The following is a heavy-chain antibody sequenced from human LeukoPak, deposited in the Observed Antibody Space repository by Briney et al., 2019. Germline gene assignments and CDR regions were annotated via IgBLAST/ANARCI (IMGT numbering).Heavy chain of an antibody. J-gene: IGHJ4*02. CDR3: ARDSSGWSKND. V-gene: IGHV3-23*01. CDR1: GFNFSTDA. D-gene: IGHD6-19*01. Sequence: GGSLRLSCAASGFNFSTDAMTWVRQAPGQGLQWVSAISGSGGDTYYEDSVKGRFTISRDNSKNMMYLQMNSLRAEDTAVYYCARDSSGWSKNDWGQGTLVTVSS. CDR2: ISGSGGDT.